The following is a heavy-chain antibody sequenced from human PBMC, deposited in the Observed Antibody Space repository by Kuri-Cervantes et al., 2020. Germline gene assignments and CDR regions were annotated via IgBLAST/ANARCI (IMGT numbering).Heavy chain of an antibody. D-gene: IGHD3/OR15-3a*01. V-gene: IGHV3-7*01. J-gene: IGHJ4*02. CDR3: ARDDAAEDWLLTSLYYFDY. Sequence: GESLKISCAASGFTFSSYWMHWVRQAPGKGLEWVANIKQDGSEKYYVDSVKGRFTISRDNAKNSLYLQMNSLRAEDTAVYYCARDDAAEDWLLTSLYYFDYWGQGTLVTVSS. CDR2: IKQDGSEK. CDR1: GFTFSSYW.